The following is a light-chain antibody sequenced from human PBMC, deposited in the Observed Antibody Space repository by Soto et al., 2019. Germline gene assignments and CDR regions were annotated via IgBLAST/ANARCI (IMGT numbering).Light chain of an antibody. CDR3: QQRRNWPT. Sequence: EIVLTQSPATLSLSPGLRATLSCRASQSVSSYLAWYQQKPGQAPRLLIYDASNRATGIPARFSGSGSGTDFNLTISSLEPEEFAVYYCQQRRNWPTFGGGTKVEIK. CDR2: DAS. J-gene: IGKJ4*01. CDR1: QSVSSY. V-gene: IGKV3-11*01.